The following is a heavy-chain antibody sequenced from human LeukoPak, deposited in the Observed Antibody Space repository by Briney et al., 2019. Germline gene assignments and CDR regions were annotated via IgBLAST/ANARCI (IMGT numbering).Heavy chain of an antibody. J-gene: IGHJ3*02. V-gene: IGHV3-21*01. CDR1: GFTFSSYS. Sequence: GGSLRLSCAASGFTFSSYSMNWVRQAPGKGLEWVSSISSSSGYIYYADSVKGRFTISRDNAKNSLYLQMNSLRAEDTAVYYCAKMGRAFDIWGQGTMVTVSS. CDR3: AKMGRAFDI. CDR2: ISSSSGYI. D-gene: IGHD1-26*01.